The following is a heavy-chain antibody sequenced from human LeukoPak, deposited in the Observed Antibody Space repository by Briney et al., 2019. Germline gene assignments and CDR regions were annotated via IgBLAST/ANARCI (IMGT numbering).Heavy chain of an antibody. CDR3: AAKRHSPFDY. CDR1: GGSISSYY. CDR2: FSYSGST. Sequence: SETLSLTCTVSGGSISSYYWTWIRQPPGKGLEWIGYFSYSGSTTYSPSLKSRVTISVDTSKNQFSLKLSSVTAADTAVYYCAAKRHSPFDYWGQGTLVTVSS. V-gene: IGHV4-59*12. D-gene: IGHD6-25*01. J-gene: IGHJ4*02.